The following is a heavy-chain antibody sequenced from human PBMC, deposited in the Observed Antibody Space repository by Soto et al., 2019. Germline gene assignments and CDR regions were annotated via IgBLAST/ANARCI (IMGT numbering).Heavy chain of an antibody. V-gene: IGHV1-69*13. Sequence: ASVKVSCKASGGTFSSYAISWVRQAPGQGLEWMGGIIPIFGTANYAQKFQGRVTITADESTSTAYMELSSLRSEDTAVYYCAREEHYHYGSGSYELVGYYYGMDVWGQGTTVTVSS. CDR2: IIPIFGTA. J-gene: IGHJ6*02. D-gene: IGHD3-10*01. CDR3: AREEHYHYGSGSYELVGYYYGMDV. CDR1: GGTFSSYA.